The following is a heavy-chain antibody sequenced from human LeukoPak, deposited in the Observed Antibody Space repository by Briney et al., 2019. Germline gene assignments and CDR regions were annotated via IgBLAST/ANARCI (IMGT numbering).Heavy chain of an antibody. CDR2: TYYRSKWYN. D-gene: IGHD3-10*01. Sequence: SQTLSLTCAISGDSVSSNSAAWNWIRQSPSRGLEWLGRTYYRSKWYNDYAVSVKSRITINPDTSKNQFSLQLNSVTPEDTAVYYCAREANMVRGVITSRPFDYWGQGTLVTVSS. CDR1: GDSVSSNSAA. V-gene: IGHV6-1*01. CDR3: AREANMVRGVITSRPFDY. J-gene: IGHJ4*02.